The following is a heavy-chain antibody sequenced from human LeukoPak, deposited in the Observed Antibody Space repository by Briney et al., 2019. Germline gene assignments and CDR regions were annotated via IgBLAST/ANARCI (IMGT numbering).Heavy chain of an antibody. J-gene: IGHJ4*02. D-gene: IGHD4-17*01. CDR1: GYTFTGYY. CDR3: ARGPYDYGDYFPDY. CDR2: INPNSGGT. V-gene: IGHV1-2*02. Sequence: ASMKVSCKASGYTFTGYYMHWVRQAPGQGLEWMGWINPNSGGTNYAQKFQGRVTMTRDTSISTAYMELSGLRSDDTAVYYCARGPYDYGDYFPDYWGQGTLVTVSS.